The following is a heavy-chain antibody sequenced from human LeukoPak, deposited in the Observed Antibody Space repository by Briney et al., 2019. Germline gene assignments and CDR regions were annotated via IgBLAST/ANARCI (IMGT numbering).Heavy chain of an antibody. CDR2: ISYDGSNK. Sequence: PGGSLRLSCAASGFTFSSYAMHWVRQAPGKGLEWVAVISYDGSNKYYGDSVKGRFHISRDNSKTKLYLQMNSLRAEDPAVYSCARKEIIYYYGMDVWGPGTTVTVSS. CDR3: ARKEIIYYYGMDV. V-gene: IGHV3-30*04. D-gene: IGHD5-24*01. J-gene: IGHJ6*02. CDR1: GFTFSSYA.